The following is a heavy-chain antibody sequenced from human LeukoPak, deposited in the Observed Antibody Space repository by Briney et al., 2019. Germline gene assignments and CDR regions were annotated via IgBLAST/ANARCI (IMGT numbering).Heavy chain of an antibody. J-gene: IGHJ4*02. D-gene: IGHD4-23*01. CDR3: ARDLDYGGYSNFDD. Sequence: GGSLRLSCAASGFTFNTYWMHWVRQAPGKGLVWVSRINSDGRRTTYADSLKGRFTISRDNAKNTLYLQMNSLRAEDTAVYYCARDLDYGGYSNFDDWGQGTLVTVSS. V-gene: IGHV3-74*01. CDR1: GFTFNTYW. CDR2: INSDGRRT.